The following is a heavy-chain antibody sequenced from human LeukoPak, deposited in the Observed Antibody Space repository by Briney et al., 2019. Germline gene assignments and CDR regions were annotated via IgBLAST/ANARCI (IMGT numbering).Heavy chain of an antibody. V-gene: IGHV3-11*04. CDR2: ISSSDSTI. J-gene: IGHJ4*02. D-gene: IGHD4-23*01. Sequence: LSLTCTVSGGSIRSNYYWGWVRQPPGKGLEWVSYISSSDSTIYYADSVKGRFTISRDNAKNSLYLQMNSLRAEDTAVYYCARDYGGSSPFDYWGQGTLVTVSS. CDR3: ARDYGGSSPFDY. CDR1: GGSIRSNYY.